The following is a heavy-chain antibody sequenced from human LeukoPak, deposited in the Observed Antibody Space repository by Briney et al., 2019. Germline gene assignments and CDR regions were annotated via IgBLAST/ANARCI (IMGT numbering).Heavy chain of an antibody. D-gene: IGHD6-13*01. CDR1: GGSVTSGAYS. V-gene: IGHV4-30-2*01. CDR2: FYHSGST. CDR3: ASVPAAAHRGYFDF. Sequence: PSETLSLTCAVSGGSVTSGAYSWTWIRQPPGKGLVWIGYFYHSGSTYYNPSLKSRVTISVDRSKNQFSLKLGSVTAADTAVYYCASVPAAAHRGYFDFWGQGTLVTVSS. J-gene: IGHJ4*02.